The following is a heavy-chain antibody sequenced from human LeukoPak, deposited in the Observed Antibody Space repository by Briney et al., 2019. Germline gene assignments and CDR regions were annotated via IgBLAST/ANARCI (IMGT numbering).Heavy chain of an antibody. D-gene: IGHD2-2*01. CDR3: ARDGGRTSSDAVEI. V-gene: IGHV3-30*02. J-gene: IGHJ3*02. CDR2: IRYDGSNK. CDR1: GFTFSSYG. Sequence: GGSLRLSCAASGFTFSSYGMHWVRQAPGKGLEWVAFIRYDGSNKYYADSVKGRFTISRDNSKNTLYLQMNSLRAEDTAVYYCARDGGRTSSDAVEIWGQGTMVIVSS.